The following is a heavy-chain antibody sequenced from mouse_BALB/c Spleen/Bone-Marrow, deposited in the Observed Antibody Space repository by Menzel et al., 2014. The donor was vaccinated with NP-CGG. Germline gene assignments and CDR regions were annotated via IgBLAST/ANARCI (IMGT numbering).Heavy chain of an antibody. Sequence: QVQLQQSGPELVKPGASVKISCKASGYSFTSYYIHWVKQGPGQGLEWIGWIFPGSGYTKYNEKFKAKATLTADTSSSTAYMHLSSLTSEDSAVYFCARHYRYDAWFAYWGQGTLVTVSA. CDR2: IFPGSGYT. CDR1: GYSFTSYY. D-gene: IGHD2-14*01. V-gene: IGHV1-66*01. CDR3: ARHYRYDAWFAY. J-gene: IGHJ3*01.